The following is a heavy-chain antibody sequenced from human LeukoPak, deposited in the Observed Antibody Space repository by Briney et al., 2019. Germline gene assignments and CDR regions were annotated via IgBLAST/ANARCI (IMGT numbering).Heavy chain of an antibody. CDR1: GDSINSLDL. CDR2: MYLSGTT. CDR3: AGLVGRYSSGLYYYYFDY. D-gene: IGHD3-22*01. Sequence: SGTLSLTCTVSGDSINSLDLWSWVRQPPGKGLEWIGKMYLSGTTHSNPSVKSRVTISIDKSKNQFFLNLSSVTAADTAVYYCAGLVGRYSSGLYYYYFDYWGQGTLVTVSS. J-gene: IGHJ4*02. V-gene: IGHV4-4*02.